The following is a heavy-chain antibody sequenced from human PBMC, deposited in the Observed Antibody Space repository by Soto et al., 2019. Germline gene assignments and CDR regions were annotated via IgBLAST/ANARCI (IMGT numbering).Heavy chain of an antibody. CDR2: IYHSGST. V-gene: IGHV4-4*02. Sequence: SETLSLTCAVSGGSISSSNWWSWVRQPPGKGLEWIGEIYHSGSTNYNPSLKSRVTISVDKSKNQFSLKLSSVTAADTAVYYCARGDTYSSSSYYFDYWGQGTLVTVSS. CDR3: ARGDTYSSSSYYFDY. J-gene: IGHJ4*02. D-gene: IGHD6-6*01. CDR1: GGSISSSNW.